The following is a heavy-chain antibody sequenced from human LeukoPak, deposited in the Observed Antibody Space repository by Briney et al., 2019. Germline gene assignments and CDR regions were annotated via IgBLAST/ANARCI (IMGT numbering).Heavy chain of an antibody. CDR1: GFTFSSYA. V-gene: IGHV4-39*01. J-gene: IGHJ4*02. CDR2: IYYSGST. Sequence: KAGGSLRLSCAASGFTFSSYAMSWVRQAPGKGLEWIGSIYYSGSTYYNPSLKSRVTISVDTSKNQFSLKLSSVTAADTAVYYCARLGVPAARRSSGPVLWGQGTLVTVSS. CDR3: ARLGVPAARRSSGPVL. D-gene: IGHD2-2*01.